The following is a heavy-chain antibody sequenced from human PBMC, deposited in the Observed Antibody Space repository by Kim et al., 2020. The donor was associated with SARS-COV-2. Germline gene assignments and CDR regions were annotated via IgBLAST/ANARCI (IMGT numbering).Heavy chain of an antibody. CDR3: AKEPTEIDGYYQDY. J-gene: IGHJ4*02. Sequence: ADYVKGRFTISRDKAKNTLYLQMNSLRGEETAVYFCAKEPTEIDGYYQDYWGQGTLVTVSS. V-gene: IGHV3-23*01. D-gene: IGHD3-3*01.